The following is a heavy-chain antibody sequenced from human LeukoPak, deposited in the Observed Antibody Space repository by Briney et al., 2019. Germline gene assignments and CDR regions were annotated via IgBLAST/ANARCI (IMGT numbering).Heavy chain of an antibody. D-gene: IGHD3-22*01. CDR2: INHSGST. V-gene: IGHV4-34*01. CDR3: ARVSSGYYYFRNDAFDI. Sequence: SETLSLTCAVYGGSFSGYYWSWIRQPPGKGLEWIGEINHSGSTNYNPSLKSRVTISVDTSKNQFSLKLSSVTAADTAVYYCARVSSGYYYFRNDAFDIRGQGTMVTVSS. CDR1: GGSFSGYY. J-gene: IGHJ3*02.